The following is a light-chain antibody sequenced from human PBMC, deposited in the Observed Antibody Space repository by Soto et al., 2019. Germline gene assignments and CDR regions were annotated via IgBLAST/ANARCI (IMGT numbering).Light chain of an antibody. CDR2: DVS. Sequence: QSVLTQPASVSGSPGQSITISCTGTSSDVGGYNYVSWYQQHPGKAPKLMIYDVSNRPSGVSNRFSGSTSGNTASLTISGLQAEDEDDYYCSSYTSSSTLVFGGGTQLTVL. CDR1: SSDVGGYNY. V-gene: IGLV2-14*01. J-gene: IGLJ3*02. CDR3: SSYTSSSTLV.